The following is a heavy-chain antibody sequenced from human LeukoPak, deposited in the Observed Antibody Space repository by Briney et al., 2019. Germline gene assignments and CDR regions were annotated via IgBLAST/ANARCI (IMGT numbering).Heavy chain of an antibody. D-gene: IGHD2-2*02. V-gene: IGHV3-30*02. Sequence: GGSLRLSCAASGFTFSSYGMHWVRQAPGKGLEWVAFIRYDGSNKYYADSVKGRFTISRDNSKNTLYLQMNSLRAEDTAVYYCAKDLRRSYSDTFDIWGQGKMVTASS. J-gene: IGHJ3*02. CDR1: GFTFSSYG. CDR3: AKDLRRSYSDTFDI. CDR2: IRYDGSNK.